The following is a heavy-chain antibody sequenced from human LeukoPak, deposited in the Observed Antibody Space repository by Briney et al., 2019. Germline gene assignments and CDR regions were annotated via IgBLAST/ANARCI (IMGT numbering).Heavy chain of an antibody. J-gene: IGHJ5*02. CDR1: GGSINSYY. Sequence: PSETLSLTCTVSGGSINSYYWTWIRQPPGKGLEWIGNIYNSGNTNYNPSHKSRVTISVDTSKNQFSLKLNSVTAADTAVYYCARESGSYLWRSWLNLWGQGTLVTVSS. D-gene: IGHD3-16*01. CDR2: IYNSGNT. CDR3: ARESGSYLWRSWLNL. V-gene: IGHV4-59*01.